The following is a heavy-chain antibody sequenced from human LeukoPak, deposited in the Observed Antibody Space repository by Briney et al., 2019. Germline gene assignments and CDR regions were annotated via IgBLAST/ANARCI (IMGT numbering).Heavy chain of an antibody. CDR1: GVSISGYY. Sequence: SETLSLTCTVSGVSISGYYWSWIRQPPGKGLEWIGYIYYSGSTNYNPSLKSRVTISVDTSKNQFSLKLSSVTAADTAVYYCARDVVATSPYYYYYYMDVWGKGTTVTVSS. V-gene: IGHV4-59*01. D-gene: IGHD5-12*01. CDR3: ARDVVATSPYYYYYYMDV. CDR2: IYYSGST. J-gene: IGHJ6*03.